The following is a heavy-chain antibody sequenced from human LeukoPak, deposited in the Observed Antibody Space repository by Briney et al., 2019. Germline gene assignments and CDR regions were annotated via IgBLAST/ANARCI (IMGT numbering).Heavy chain of an antibody. CDR1: GFTFSDYY. V-gene: IGHV3-11*04. CDR3: AKDLHTVGSWYDY. D-gene: IGHD6-13*01. J-gene: IGHJ4*02. CDR2: ISSSGSTI. Sequence: PGGSLRLSCAASGFTFSDYYMSWIRQAPWKGLEWVSYISSSGSTIYYADSVKGRFTISRDNAKNSLYLQMNSLRAEDTAVYYCAKDLHTVGSWYDYWGQGTLVTVSS.